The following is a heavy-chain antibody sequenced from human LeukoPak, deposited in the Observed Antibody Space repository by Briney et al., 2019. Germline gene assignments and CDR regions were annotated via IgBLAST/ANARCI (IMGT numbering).Heavy chain of an antibody. D-gene: IGHD3-22*01. Sequence: PSETLSLTCTVSGGSISSYYWSWIRQPPGKGLEWIGYIYYSGSTNYNPSLKSRVTISVDTSKNQFSLKLSSVTAADTAVYYCARAGYYYDSSGYYQDWFGPWGQGTLVTVSS. CDR3: ARAGYYYDSSGYYQDWFGP. V-gene: IGHV4-59*01. CDR1: GGSISSYY. J-gene: IGHJ5*02. CDR2: IYYSGST.